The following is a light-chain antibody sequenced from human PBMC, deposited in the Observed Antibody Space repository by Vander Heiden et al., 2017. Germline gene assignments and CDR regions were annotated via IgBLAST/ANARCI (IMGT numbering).Light chain of an antibody. CDR2: GNT. CDR1: SSNIGAGYG. Sequence: QSVSTQPPPVSGAPGPRIIISCTGRSSNIGAGYGVHWYQQLPGTAPKLLIYGNTNRPSGVPDRFSGSKSGTSASLAITGLQAEDEADYYCQSYDSSLSVVFGGGTKLTVL. J-gene: IGLJ2*01. CDR3: QSYDSSLSVV. V-gene: IGLV1-40*01.